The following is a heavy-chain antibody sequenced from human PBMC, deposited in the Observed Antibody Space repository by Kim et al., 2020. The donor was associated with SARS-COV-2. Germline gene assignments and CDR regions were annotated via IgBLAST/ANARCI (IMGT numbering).Heavy chain of an antibody. D-gene: IGHD3-10*01. CDR3: AREERSITMVRGVIGWFDP. CDR2: ISSSSSYI. CDR1: GFTFSSYS. Sequence: GGSLRLSCVASGFTFSSYSMNWVRQAPGKGLEWVSSISSSSSYIYYADSVKGRFTISRDNAKNSLYLQMNSLRAEDTAVYYCAREERSITMVRGVIGWFDPWGQGTLVTVSS. J-gene: IGHJ5*02. V-gene: IGHV3-21*01.